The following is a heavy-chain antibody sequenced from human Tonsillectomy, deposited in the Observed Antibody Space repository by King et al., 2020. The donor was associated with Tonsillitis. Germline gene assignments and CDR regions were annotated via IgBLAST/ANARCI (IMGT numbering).Heavy chain of an antibody. CDR3: ARAFTGSAKCAFDI. D-gene: IGHD1-1*01. CDR1: GGSITNYY. CDR2: IYHSGNT. Sequence: VQLLESGPGLVKPSETLSLTCSVSGGSITNYYWNWIRQPPGKGLEGIGHIYHSGNTNYNPSLKSRVTMSVDTSENQFSLKRTSVTAADTAVYYCARAFTGSAKCAFDIWGPGTMVTVSS. J-gene: IGHJ3*02. V-gene: IGHV4-59*01.